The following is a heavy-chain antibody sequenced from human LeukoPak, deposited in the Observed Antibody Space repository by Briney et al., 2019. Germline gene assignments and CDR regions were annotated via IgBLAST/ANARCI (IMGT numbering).Heavy chain of an antibody. Sequence: GSLRLSCAASGFTFSDHYVDWVRQPPGKGLEWIGEIYHSGSTNYNPSLKSRVTISVDKSKNQFSLKLNSVTAADTAVYYCARVAQWFEYFDYWGQGTLVTVSS. CDR1: GFTFSDHY. J-gene: IGHJ4*02. D-gene: IGHD3-10*01. V-gene: IGHV4-34*01. CDR3: ARVAQWFEYFDY. CDR2: IYHSGST.